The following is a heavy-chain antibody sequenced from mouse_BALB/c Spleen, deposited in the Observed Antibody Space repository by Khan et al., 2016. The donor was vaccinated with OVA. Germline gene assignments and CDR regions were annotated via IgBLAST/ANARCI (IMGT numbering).Heavy chain of an antibody. Sequence: EVELVESGGGLVKPGGSLKLSCEVSGFAFNSYDMSWVRQTPEKRLEWVATISSTGSYTYYPGSVKGRFTISRDTARNTLYLQMSSLRSEDTALYYCTRPSYYGNPWFTYWGQGTTLTVSS. CDR2: ISSTGSYT. CDR3: TRPSYYGNPWFTY. J-gene: IGHJ2*01. CDR1: GFAFNSYD. D-gene: IGHD2-10*01. V-gene: IGHV5-9*02.